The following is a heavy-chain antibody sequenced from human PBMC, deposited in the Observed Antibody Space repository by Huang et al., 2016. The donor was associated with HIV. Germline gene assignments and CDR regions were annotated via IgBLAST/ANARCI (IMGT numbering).Heavy chain of an antibody. CDR2: ITGRGSSS. J-gene: IGHJ4*02. Sequence: EVQLLESGGGLVQPGGSLRLSCAASGFTFSSYAMSWVRQAPGKGLEWVSRITGRGSSSYYAESVKGRFTISRDNSKNTLYLQMNSLRAEDTAIYYCAKADSGAAAGSLVDYWGQGTLVTVSS. V-gene: IGHV3-23*01. CDR3: AKADSGAAAGSLVDY. CDR1: GFTFSSYA. D-gene: IGHD6-13*01.